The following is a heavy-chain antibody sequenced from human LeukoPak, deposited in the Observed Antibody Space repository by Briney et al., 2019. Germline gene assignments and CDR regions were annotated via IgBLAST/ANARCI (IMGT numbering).Heavy chain of an antibody. CDR3: AKEAYCGGDCYFDY. J-gene: IGHJ4*03. D-gene: IGHD2-21*02. V-gene: IGHV3-23*01. CDR2: ISGSGGST. Sequence: GGSLRLSCAVSGFTVSIYYMTWVRQAPGKGLEWVSAISGSGGSTYYADSVKGRFTISRDNSKNTLYLQMNSLRAEDTAVYYCAKEAYCGGDCYFDYWGQGTLVTVSS. CDR1: GFTVSIYY.